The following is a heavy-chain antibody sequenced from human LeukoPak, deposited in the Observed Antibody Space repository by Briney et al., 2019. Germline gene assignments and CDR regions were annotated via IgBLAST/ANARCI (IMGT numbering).Heavy chain of an antibody. J-gene: IGHJ6*02. D-gene: IGHD3-10*01. Sequence: ASVKVSCKASGYTFTSYGISWVRQAPGQGLEWMGWISAYNGNTNYAQKLQGRVTMTTDTSTSTAYMELRSLRSDDTAVYYCARGSIGPVGLWFGELPYYYGMDVWGQGTTVTVSS. CDR3: ARGSIGPVGLWFGELPYYYGMDV. V-gene: IGHV1-18*01. CDR1: GYTFTSYG. CDR2: ISAYNGNT.